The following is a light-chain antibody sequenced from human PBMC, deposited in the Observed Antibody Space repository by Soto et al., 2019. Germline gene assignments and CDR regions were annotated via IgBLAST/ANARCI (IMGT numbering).Light chain of an antibody. J-gene: IGLJ1*01. CDR2: DVS. CDR3: GSYTTSSNYV. CDR1: ISDVGSYNY. Sequence: SGLTQPASVSGSPGRSITISCTGTISDVGSYNYVSWYQQYPGKAPKLMIYDVSTRPSGVSDRFSGSKSGNTASLTISGLRAEDEADYYCGSYTTSSNYVFGTGTKVTVL. V-gene: IGLV2-14*03.